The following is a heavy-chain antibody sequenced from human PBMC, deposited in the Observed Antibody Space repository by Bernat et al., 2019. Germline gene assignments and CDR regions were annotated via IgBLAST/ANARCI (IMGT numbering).Heavy chain of an antibody. V-gene: IGHV3-7*01. D-gene: IGHD6-13*01. CDR3: ARTGGIAAATYYYYGMDV. Sequence: EVQLVESGGGLVQPGGSLRLSCAASGFTFSSYWMSWVRQAPGKGLEWVANIKQDGREKYYVDSVKGRFTISRDNAKNSLYLQMNSLRAEDTAVYYCARTGGIAAATYYYYGMDVWGQGTTVTVSS. J-gene: IGHJ6*02. CDR1: GFTFSSYW. CDR2: IKQDGREK.